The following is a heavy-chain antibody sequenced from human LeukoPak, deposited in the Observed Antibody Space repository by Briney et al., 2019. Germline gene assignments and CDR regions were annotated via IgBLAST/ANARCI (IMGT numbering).Heavy chain of an antibody. CDR1: GFTFSDYS. Sequence: GGSLRLSCAASGFTFSDYSMNWGRDAPGEGQGWVSYICIVTTYTRYADSLKGRLTISRDNAKNSLYLQMNSLRAEDTAVYYCARAIAVAGPYYFDYWGQGTLVTVSS. CDR2: ICIVTTYT. J-gene: IGHJ4*02. D-gene: IGHD6-19*01. V-gene: IGHV3-11*06. CDR3: ARAIAVAGPYYFDY.